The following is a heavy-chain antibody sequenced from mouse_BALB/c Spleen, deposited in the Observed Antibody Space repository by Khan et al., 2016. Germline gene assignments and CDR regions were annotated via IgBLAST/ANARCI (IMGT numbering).Heavy chain of an antibody. J-gene: IGHJ4*01. CDR3: VRRDTNYVMND. CDR2: IAYSGAP. Sequence: EVQLQESGPGLVKPSQSLSLTCTVSGYSITSVYAWNWVRQFPGNTLEWMGYIAYSGAPSYNPSFRGRISITRDTAKNQFFLQLNFVTTEDTDSYYSVRRDTNYVMNDWSQGTSVSVSS. D-gene: IGHD1-1*01. V-gene: IGHV3-2*02. CDR1: GYSITSVYA.